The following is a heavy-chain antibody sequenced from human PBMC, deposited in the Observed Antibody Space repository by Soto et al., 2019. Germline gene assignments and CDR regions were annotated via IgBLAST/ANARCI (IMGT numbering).Heavy chain of an antibody. J-gene: IGHJ4*02. V-gene: IGHV4-34*01. CDR1: GGSFSGYY. D-gene: IGHD3-22*01. Sequence: PSETLSLTCAVYGGSFSGYYWSWIRQPPGKGLEWIGEINHSGSTNYNPSLKSRVTISVDTSKNQFSLKLSSVTAADTAVYYCARAPYYYDSSGSLGHWGQGTLVTVSS. CDR2: INHSGST. CDR3: ARAPYYYDSSGSLGH.